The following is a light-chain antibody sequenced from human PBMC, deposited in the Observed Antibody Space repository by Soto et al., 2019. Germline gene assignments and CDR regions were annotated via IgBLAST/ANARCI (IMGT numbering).Light chain of an antibody. Sequence: EIGLTQSPGTLSLSPGERATLSCRASQSVSSNYLAWYQQKPGQAPRLLIYGASSRATGIPDRFSGSGSGTDFTLTISRLEPEEVAVYYCQQYGSAPTWTVGQGNKVDTK. V-gene: IGKV3-20*01. CDR2: GAS. CDR3: QQYGSAPTWT. CDR1: QSVSSNY. J-gene: IGKJ1*01.